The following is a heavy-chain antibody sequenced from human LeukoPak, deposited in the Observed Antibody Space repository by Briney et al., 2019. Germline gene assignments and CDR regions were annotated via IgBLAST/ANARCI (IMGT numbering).Heavy chain of an antibody. CDR1: GYTFTGYY. CDR3: ARGPKYYYGSGSYLLDY. Sequence: ASVKVSCKASGYTFTGYYMHWVRQAPGQGLEWMGWINPNSGGTNYAQKFQGRVTMTRDTSISTAYMELSRLRPDDTAVYYCARGPKYYYGSGSYLLDYWGQGTLVTVSS. J-gene: IGHJ4*02. CDR2: INPNSGGT. D-gene: IGHD3-10*01. V-gene: IGHV1-2*02.